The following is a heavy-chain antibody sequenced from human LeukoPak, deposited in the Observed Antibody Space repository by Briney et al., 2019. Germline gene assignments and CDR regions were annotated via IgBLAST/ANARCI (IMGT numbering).Heavy chain of an antibody. Sequence: ASVKVSCKASGGTFSSYAISWVRQAPGQGLEWMGRINPNSGGTNYAQKFQGRVTMTRDTSISTAYMELSRLRSDDTAVYYCASLRFGDPYDYWGQGTLVTVSS. CDR3: ASLRFGDPYDY. J-gene: IGHJ4*02. V-gene: IGHV1-2*06. CDR2: INPNSGGT. D-gene: IGHD3-10*01. CDR1: GGTFSSYA.